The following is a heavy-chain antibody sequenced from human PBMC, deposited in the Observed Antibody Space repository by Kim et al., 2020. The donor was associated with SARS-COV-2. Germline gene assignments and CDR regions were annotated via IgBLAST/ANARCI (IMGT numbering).Heavy chain of an antibody. D-gene: IGHD6-19*01. CDR3: ARDSVSGWDFDY. J-gene: IGHJ4*02. Sequence: NFSPKLQGSVTMTPDTSTCTAYMELRSLRSDDTAVYYCARDSVSGWDFDYWGQGTLVTVSS. V-gene: IGHV1-18*01.